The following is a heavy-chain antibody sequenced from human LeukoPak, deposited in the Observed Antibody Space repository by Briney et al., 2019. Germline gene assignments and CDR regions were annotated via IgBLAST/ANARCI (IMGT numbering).Heavy chain of an antibody. Sequence: GGSLRLSCAASGMTFTDAWMSWVRQAPGKGLEWVGHIKSNTDGATADYAAPVKGRFTISRDDSKKTLYLQMNSLKTDDTAVYYCTWDYAGTWGQGTLVTVSS. CDR2: IKSNTDGATA. J-gene: IGHJ5*02. V-gene: IGHV3-15*01. D-gene: IGHD4-17*01. CDR1: GMTFTDAW. CDR3: TWDYAGT.